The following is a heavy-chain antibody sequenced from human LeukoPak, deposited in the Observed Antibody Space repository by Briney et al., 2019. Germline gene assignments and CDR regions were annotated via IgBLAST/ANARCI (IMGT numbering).Heavy chain of an antibody. V-gene: IGHV3-64*01. CDR3: ARSRDQGGAYDSSGYYYEGAFDI. J-gene: IGHJ3*02. CDR1: GFTFSSYA. Sequence: PGGSLRLSCAASGFTFSSYAMHWVRQAPGKGLEYVSAISSNGGSTYYANSVKGRFTISRDNSKNTLYLQMGSLRAEDMAVYYCARSRDQGGAYDSSGYYYEGAFDIWGQGTMVTVSS. D-gene: IGHD3-22*01. CDR2: ISSNGGST.